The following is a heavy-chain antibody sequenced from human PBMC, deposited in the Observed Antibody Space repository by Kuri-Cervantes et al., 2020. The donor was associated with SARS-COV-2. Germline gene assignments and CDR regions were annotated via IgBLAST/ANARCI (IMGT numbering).Heavy chain of an antibody. CDR1: GFTVSSNY. V-gene: IGHV3-9*01. Sequence: GGSLRLSCAASGFTVSSNYMHWVRQAPGKGLEWVSGISWNSGSIGYADSVKGRFTISRDSAKNSLYLQMNSLRAEDTALYYCAKESMVGAWITMIDYWGQGTLVTVSS. CDR3: AKESMVGAWITMIDY. CDR2: ISWNSGSI. D-gene: IGHD3-10*01. J-gene: IGHJ4*02.